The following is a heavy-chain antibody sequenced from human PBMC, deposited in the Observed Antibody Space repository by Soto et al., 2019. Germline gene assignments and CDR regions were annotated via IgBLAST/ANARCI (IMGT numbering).Heavy chain of an antibody. CDR1: GGSISSGDYY. J-gene: IGHJ5*02. Sequence: SETLSLTCTVSGGSISSGDYYWSWIRQPPGKGLEWIGYIYYSGSTYYNPSLKSRVTISVDTSKNQFSLKLSSVTAADTAVYYCPREVLGVTNWFDPGGREPLVT. CDR2: IYYSGST. V-gene: IGHV4-30-4*01. D-gene: IGHD3-16*01. CDR3: PREVLGVTNWFDP.